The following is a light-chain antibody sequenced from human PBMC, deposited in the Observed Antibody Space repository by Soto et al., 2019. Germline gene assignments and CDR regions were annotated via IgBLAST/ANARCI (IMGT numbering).Light chain of an antibody. V-gene: IGKV3-11*01. Sequence: EIVLTQSPATLSLSPGERATLSCRASQSVSSYLAWYQQKPGQAPRLLIYDASNRATGIPARFSGSGSGTGFTLTISSREPEDFAVYYCQQRSNWPPQYTFGQGTKLEIK. CDR3: QQRSNWPPQYT. CDR2: DAS. CDR1: QSVSSY. J-gene: IGKJ2*01.